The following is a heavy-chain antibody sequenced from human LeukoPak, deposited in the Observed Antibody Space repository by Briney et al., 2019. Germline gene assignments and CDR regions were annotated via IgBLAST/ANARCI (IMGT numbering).Heavy chain of an antibody. CDR1: GYSFTSYW. CDR2: IYPGDSDT. D-gene: IGHD4-17*01. V-gene: IGHV5-51*01. CDR3: ARHVENGDYGGDFDY. J-gene: IGHJ4*02. Sequence: GESLKISCKGSGYSFTSYWIGWVRQMPGKGLEWMGIIYPGDSDTRYSPSFQGQVTISADKSISTAYLQWSSLKASDTAMYYCARHVENGDYGGDFDYWGQGTLVTVSS.